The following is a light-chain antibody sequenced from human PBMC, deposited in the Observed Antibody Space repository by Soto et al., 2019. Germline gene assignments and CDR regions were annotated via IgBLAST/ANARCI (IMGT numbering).Light chain of an antibody. J-gene: IGLJ2*01. CDR2: DDS. CDR1: NIGSKS. V-gene: IGLV3-21*02. Sequence: SYELTQPPSVSVAPGQTARITCGENNIGSKSVHWYQQKADQAPVLVVHDDSDRPSGIPERFSGSNSGNTATLSISRVEAGDEADYYCQVWDTGSARVIFGGGTKVTVL. CDR3: QVWDTGSARVI.